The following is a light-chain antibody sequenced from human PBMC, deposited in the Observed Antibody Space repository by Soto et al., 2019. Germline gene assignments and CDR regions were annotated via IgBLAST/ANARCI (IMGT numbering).Light chain of an antibody. CDR1: SSNIGAGYN. V-gene: IGLV1-40*01. J-gene: IGLJ3*02. CDR3: QSFDSSLSGWV. CDR2: GNN. Sequence: QSVLTQSPSVSGAPGQRVTISCTGSSSNIGAGYNVHWYQQHPGTAPKLLIYGNNNRPSGVPDRFSGSKSGTSGSLAITGLQAEDEADYYCQSFDSSLSGWVFGGGTKLNVL.